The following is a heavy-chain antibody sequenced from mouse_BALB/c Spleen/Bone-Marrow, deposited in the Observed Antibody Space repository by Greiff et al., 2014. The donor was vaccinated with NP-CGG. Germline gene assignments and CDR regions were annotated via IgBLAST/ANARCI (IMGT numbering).Heavy chain of an antibody. Sequence: QVQLQQSGPELVKPGASLKMSCKASGYTFTSYYIHWVKQRPGQGLEWIGWIYPGDGSTKYNEKFKGKTTLTADKSSSTAYMLLSSLISEDSAIYFCAKSYGYGGWYFDVWGAGTTVTVS. J-gene: IGHJ1*01. V-gene: IGHV1S56*01. CDR3: AKSYGYGGWYFDV. CDR1: GYTFTSYY. CDR2: IYPGDGST. D-gene: IGHD2-2*01.